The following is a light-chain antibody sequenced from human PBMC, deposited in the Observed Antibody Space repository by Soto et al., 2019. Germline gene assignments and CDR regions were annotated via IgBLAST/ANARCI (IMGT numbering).Light chain of an antibody. V-gene: IGLV2-11*01. Sequence: QSALTQPRSVSGSPGQSVTISCTGTSSDVGGYNFVSWYQQHPGKAPKLMIYDVRQRPSGVPDRFSGSKSGNTASLTISGLQDEDEADYYCCSYAGSHFLFGGGTKLTVL. J-gene: IGLJ2*01. CDR2: DVR. CDR3: CSYAGSHFL. CDR1: SSDVGGYNF.